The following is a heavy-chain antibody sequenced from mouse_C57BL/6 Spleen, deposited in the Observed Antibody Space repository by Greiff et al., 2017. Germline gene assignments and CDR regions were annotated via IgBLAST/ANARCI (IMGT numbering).Heavy chain of an antibody. J-gene: IGHJ2*01. D-gene: IGHD1-1*01. CDR3: ARFYYGSEYYFDY. CDR2: IYPGDGDT. V-gene: IGHV1-80*01. CDR1: GYAFSSYW. Sequence: VKLVESGAELVKPGASVKISCKASGYAFSSYWMNWVKQRPGKGLEWIGQIYPGDGDTNYNGKFKGKATLTADKSSSTAYMQLSSLTSEDSAVYFCARFYYGSEYYFDYWGQGTTLTVSS.